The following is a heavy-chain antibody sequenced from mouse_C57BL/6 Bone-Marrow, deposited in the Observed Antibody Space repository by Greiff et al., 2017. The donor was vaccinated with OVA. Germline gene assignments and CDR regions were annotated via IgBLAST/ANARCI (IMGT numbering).Heavy chain of an antibody. Sequence: VKLQQPGAELVKPGASVKLSCKASGYTFTSYWMQWVKQRPGQGLEWIGEIDPSDSYTNYNQKFKGKATLTVDTYSSTAYMQLSSLTSEDSSVYYCARGNYYGSSDYAMDYWGQGTSVTVSS. CDR2: IDPSDSYT. J-gene: IGHJ4*01. CDR1: GYTFTSYW. D-gene: IGHD1-1*01. V-gene: IGHV1-50*01. CDR3: ARGNYYGSSDYAMDY.